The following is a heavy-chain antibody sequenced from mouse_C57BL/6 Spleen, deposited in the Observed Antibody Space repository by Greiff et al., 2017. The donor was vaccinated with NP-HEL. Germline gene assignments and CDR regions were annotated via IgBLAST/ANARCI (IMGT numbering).Heavy chain of an antibody. V-gene: IGHV5-4*01. Sequence: EVKLMESGGGLVKPGGSLKLSCAASGFTFSSYAMSWVRQTPEKRLEWVATISDGGSYTYYPDNVKGRFTISRDNAKNNLYLQMSHLKSEDTAMYYCVRDYYGSSFFDYWGQGTTLTVSS. CDR3: VRDYYGSSFFDY. CDR2: ISDGGSYT. D-gene: IGHD1-1*01. J-gene: IGHJ2*01. CDR1: GFTFSSYA.